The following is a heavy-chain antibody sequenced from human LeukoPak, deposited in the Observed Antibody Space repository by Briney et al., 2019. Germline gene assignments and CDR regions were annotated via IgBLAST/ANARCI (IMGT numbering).Heavy chain of an antibody. CDR2: LDPEDGDT. V-gene: IGHV1-24*01. J-gene: IGHJ4*02. CDR1: GYTLSELS. D-gene: IGHD3-9*01. CDR3: TTGPPVHDVLNGYPDY. Sequence: ASVKVSCKVSGYTLSELSMHWVRQAPGKGLEWMGGLDPEDGDTVYAEKFQGRVTMTADTFTDTAYMELSSLRSEDTAVYYCTTGPPVHDVLNGYPDYWGQGTLVTVPS.